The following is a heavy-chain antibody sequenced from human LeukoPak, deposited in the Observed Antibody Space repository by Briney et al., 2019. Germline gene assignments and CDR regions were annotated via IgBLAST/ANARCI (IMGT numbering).Heavy chain of an antibody. D-gene: IGHD6-13*01. J-gene: IGHJ6*02. V-gene: IGHV3-23*01. Sequence: GGSLRLSCAASGFTFSSYAMSWVRQAPGKGLEWVSAISGSGGSTYYADSVKGRFTISRDNSKNTLYLQMNSLRAEDTAVYYCAKDAPGTPGYYYYYGMDVWGQGTTVTVSS. CDR3: AKDAPGTPGYYYYYGMDV. CDR1: GFTFSSYA. CDR2: ISGSGGST.